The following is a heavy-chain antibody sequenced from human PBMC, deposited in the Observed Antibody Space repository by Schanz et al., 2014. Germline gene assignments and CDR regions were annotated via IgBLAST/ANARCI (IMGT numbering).Heavy chain of an antibody. CDR2: IIPILDIT. J-gene: IGHJ4*02. V-gene: IGHV1-69*04. CDR1: GGTFSSFA. Sequence: QVQLVQSGAEVKKPGSSVNVSCKASGGTFSSFAIFWVRQAPGQGLEWMGTIIPILDITNYAQKFQGRVTITADKSTSTAYMELSNLRSEDTAVYYCARAGQDYSDSSGYATYYFGNWGQGTLVTVSS. CDR3: ARAGQDYSDSSGYATYYFGN. D-gene: IGHD3-22*01.